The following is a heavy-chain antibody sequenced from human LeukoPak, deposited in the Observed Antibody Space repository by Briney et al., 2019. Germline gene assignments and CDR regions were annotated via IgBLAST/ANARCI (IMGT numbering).Heavy chain of an antibody. Sequence: ASVKVSCRVSGYTLTELSMHWLRQAPGQGLEWMGGFDPEDGETIYAQKFQGRVTMTEDTSTDTAYMELSSLRPEDTAVYYCARVRGSPGGSSGWYGIGRGVYYFDYWGQGTLVTVSS. J-gene: IGHJ4*02. CDR3: ARVRGSPGGSSGWYGIGRGVYYFDY. D-gene: IGHD6-19*01. CDR1: GYTLTELS. CDR2: FDPEDGET. V-gene: IGHV1-24*01.